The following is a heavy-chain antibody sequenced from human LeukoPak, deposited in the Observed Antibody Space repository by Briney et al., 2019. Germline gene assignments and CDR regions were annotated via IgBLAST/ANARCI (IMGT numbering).Heavy chain of an antibody. J-gene: IGHJ6*03. CDR1: GFTLSSYA. Sequence: GGSLRLSCAASGFTLSSYAMSWARQAPGKGLEWVSSISASGGSTNYADSVKGRFTISRDNSKNTVYLQMNSLRVEDTAVYYCAKVMKGSERLTMVRGVIIKTAGLYYMDVWGKGTTVTVSS. V-gene: IGHV3-23*01. CDR2: ISASGGST. CDR3: AKVMKGSERLTMVRGVIIKTAGLYYMDV. D-gene: IGHD3-10*01.